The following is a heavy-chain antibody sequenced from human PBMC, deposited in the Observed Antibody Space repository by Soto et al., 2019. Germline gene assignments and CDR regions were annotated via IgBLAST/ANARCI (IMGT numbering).Heavy chain of an antibody. V-gene: IGHV3-15*01. J-gene: IGHJ6*02. Sequence: LRLSCAASGFTFSNAWMSWVRQAPGKGLEWVGRIKSKTDGGTTDYAAPVKGRFTISRDDSKNTLYLQMNSLKTEDTAVYYCTTGLYSSGWYPGDYYGMDVRGQGTTVPVSS. CDR1: GFTFSNAW. CDR2: IKSKTDGGTT. D-gene: IGHD6-19*01. CDR3: TTGLYSSGWYPGDYYGMDV.